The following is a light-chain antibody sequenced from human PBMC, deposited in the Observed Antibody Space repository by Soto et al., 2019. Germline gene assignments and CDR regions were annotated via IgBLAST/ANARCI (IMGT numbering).Light chain of an antibody. Sequence: QSVLTQPTSASGTPGQRVTISCSGSNSNIGNNYVYWYQQLPGTAPRLLIYINDQRPSGVPDRFSGSKSGTSASLAISGLRSEDEADYYCAAWDDSLTTDNLVFGTGTKLTVL. CDR2: IND. CDR3: AAWDDSLTTDNLV. V-gene: IGLV1-47*02. CDR1: NSNIGNNY. J-gene: IGLJ1*01.